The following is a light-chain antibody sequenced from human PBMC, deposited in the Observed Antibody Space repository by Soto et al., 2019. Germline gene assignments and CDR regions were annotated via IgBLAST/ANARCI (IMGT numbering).Light chain of an antibody. Sequence: EIVMAQSPATLSVSPGERATLSCRASQSVSSNLAWYQQNPGQAPRLLIYGASTRATGIPARFSGSGSGTEFPLTISILQSEDFAVYYCQQYDSSPRTFGQGSKVEIK. CDR3: QQYDSSPRT. V-gene: IGKV3-15*01. CDR1: QSVSSN. CDR2: GAS. J-gene: IGKJ1*01.